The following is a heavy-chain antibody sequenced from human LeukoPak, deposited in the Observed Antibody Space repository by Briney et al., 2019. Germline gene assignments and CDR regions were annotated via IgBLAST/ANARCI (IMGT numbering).Heavy chain of an antibody. D-gene: IGHD2-15*01. J-gene: IGHJ3*02. CDR1: GGSISSYY. V-gene: IGHV4-59*01. CDR3: ARDLSGGSCFDI. Sequence: SETLSLTCTVSGGSISSYYWSWTRQPPGKGLEWIGYIYYSGSTNYNPSLKSRVTISVDTSKNQFSLKLSSVTAADTAVYYCARDLSGGSCFDIWGQGTMVTVSS. CDR2: IYYSGST.